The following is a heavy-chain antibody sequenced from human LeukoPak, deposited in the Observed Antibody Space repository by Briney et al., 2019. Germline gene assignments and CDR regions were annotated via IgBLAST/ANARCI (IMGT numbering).Heavy chain of an antibody. CDR1: GFTFDKYA. Sequence: PGGPLRLSCTASGFTFDKYAMEWVRQAPGKGLEWVAVISANGSNQYYGASVRGRFTSSRDNSKNTIYLQMNDVRPEDTAIYYARDGHYGSGAMGYFDNWGQGTLVTVSS. V-gene: IGHV3-30*04. CDR2: ISANGSNQ. CDR3: ARDGHYGSGAMGYFDN. J-gene: IGHJ4*02. D-gene: IGHD3-10*01.